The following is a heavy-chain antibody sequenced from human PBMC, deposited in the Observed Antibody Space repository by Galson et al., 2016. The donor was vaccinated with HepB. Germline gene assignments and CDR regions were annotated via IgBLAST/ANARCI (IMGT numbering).Heavy chain of an antibody. V-gene: IGHV3-7*01. D-gene: IGHD6-13*01. CDR3: ARVGIGSSWYFDY. CDR2: IKPDGSGG. Sequence: SLRLSCAASGFIFSSSWMSWVRQAPGKGLEWVANIKPDGSGGYFLDSLKGRFTISRDNAKKSLYLQMNSLRAEDTAVYYCARVGIGSSWYFDYWGQGTLVTVSS. J-gene: IGHJ4*02. CDR1: GFIFSSSW.